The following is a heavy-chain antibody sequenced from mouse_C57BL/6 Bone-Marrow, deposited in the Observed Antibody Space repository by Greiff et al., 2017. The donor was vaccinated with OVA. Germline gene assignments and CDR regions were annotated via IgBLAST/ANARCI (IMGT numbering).Heavy chain of an antibody. J-gene: IGHJ2*01. D-gene: IGHD2-2*01. Sequence: VQLQQSGAELARPGASVKLSCKASGYTFTSYGISWVKQRTGQGLEWIGEIYPRSGNTYYNEKFKGKATLTADKSSSTAYMELRSLTSEDSAVYVCARGFLLVKGLYFDYWGQGTTLTVSS. CDR1: GYTFTSYG. CDR2: IYPRSGNT. V-gene: IGHV1-81*01. CDR3: ARGFLLVKGLYFDY.